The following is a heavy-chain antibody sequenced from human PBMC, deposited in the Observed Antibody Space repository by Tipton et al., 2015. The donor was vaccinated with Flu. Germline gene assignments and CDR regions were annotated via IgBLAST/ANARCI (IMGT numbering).Heavy chain of an antibody. CDR3: TRGTIYYDSRGFEYYRFGP. Sequence: TLSLTCTVSGGSISSHYWSWIRQSAGKGLEWIGRVSSSGSTRYNPSLKGRVTISLDMSRNQFSLKLISVTAADTAVYYCTRGTIYYDSRGFEYYRFGPWGQGSLVSVSS. D-gene: IGHD3-22*01. V-gene: IGHV4-4*07. J-gene: IGHJ5*02. CDR2: VSSSGST. CDR1: GGSISSHY.